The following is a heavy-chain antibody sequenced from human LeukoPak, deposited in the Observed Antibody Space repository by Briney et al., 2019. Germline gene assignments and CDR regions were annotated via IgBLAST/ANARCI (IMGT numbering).Heavy chain of an antibody. Sequence: PSETLSLTCTVSGDFITAYYWSWIRQSPGKGLEWIGYVYYSGSTDYNPSLRSRVTISLEMSKHQFSLNLTSVTAADTAVYYCASNTGTVFDYWGQGVLVTVSS. J-gene: IGHJ4*02. CDR3: ASNTGTVFDY. CDR2: VYYSGST. CDR1: GDFITAYY. V-gene: IGHV4-59*01. D-gene: IGHD7-27*01.